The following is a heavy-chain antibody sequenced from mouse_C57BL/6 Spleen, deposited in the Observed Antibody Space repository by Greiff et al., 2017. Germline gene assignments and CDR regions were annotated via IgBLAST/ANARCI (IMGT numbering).Heavy chain of an antibody. CDR2: IDPSDSET. CDR3: ARGGTAQALDY. D-gene: IGHD3-2*02. Sequence: QLQQPGAELVRPGSSVKLSCKASGYTFTSYWMHWVKQRPIQGLEWIGNIDPSDSETHYNQKFKDKATLTVDKSSSTAYMQLSSLTSEDSAVYYCARGGTAQALDYWGQGTTLTVSS. V-gene: IGHV1-52*01. CDR1: GYTFTSYW. J-gene: IGHJ2*01.